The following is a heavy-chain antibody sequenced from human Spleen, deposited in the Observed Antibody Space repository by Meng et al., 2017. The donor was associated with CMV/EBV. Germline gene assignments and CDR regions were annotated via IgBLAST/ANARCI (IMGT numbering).Heavy chain of an antibody. CDR3: AKDGPLYSSSWYYFDY. V-gene: IGHV3-23*01. CDR1: GFTFSSYA. J-gene: IGHJ4*02. D-gene: IGHD6-13*01. CDR2: ISGSGDNT. Sequence: GGSLRLSCAASGFTFSSYAMSWVRQAPGKGLEWVSAISGSGDNTYYADSVKGRFTISRDNSKNTLYLQMNSLRAEDTAVFYCAKDGPLYSSSWYYFDYWGQGTLVTVSS.